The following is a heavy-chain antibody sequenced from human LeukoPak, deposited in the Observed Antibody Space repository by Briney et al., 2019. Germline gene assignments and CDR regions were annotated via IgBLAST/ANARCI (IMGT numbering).Heavy chain of an antibody. Sequence: RGSLRLSCAASGFTFSSYSMNWVRQAPGKGLEWVSSISSSSSYIYYADSVKGRFTISRDNAKNSLYLQMNSLRAEDTAVYYCAGVLHGSNWFDPWGQGTLVTVSS. CDR3: AGVLHGSNWFDP. CDR2: ISSSSSYI. V-gene: IGHV3-21*01. J-gene: IGHJ5*02. D-gene: IGHD5-24*01. CDR1: GFTFSSYS.